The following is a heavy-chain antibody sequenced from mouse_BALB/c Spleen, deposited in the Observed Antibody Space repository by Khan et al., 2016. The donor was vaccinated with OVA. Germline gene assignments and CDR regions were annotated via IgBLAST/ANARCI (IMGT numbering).Heavy chain of an antibody. V-gene: IGHV9-3-1*01. J-gene: IGHJ4*01. CDR1: GYTFTNYG. Sequence: QIQLVQSGPELKKPGETVKISCKASGYTFTNYGMNWVKQAPGKALKWMGWISTYTGEPTYADDFKGRFVFSLETSASTAYLQINNLKNEDTATYFCTRPPHFSYVLVYWGQGTSVTVSS. CDR3: TRPPHFSYVLVY. CDR2: ISTYTGEP.